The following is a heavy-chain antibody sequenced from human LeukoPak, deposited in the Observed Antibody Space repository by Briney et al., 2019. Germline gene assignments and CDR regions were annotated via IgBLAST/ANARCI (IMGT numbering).Heavy chain of an antibody. CDR2: IVVGSGNT. CDR1: GFTFTNSA. Sequence: EASVKVSCKASGFTFTNSAMQWVRQARGQRLEWIGWIVVGSGNTNYAQKFQERVTITKDMSTSTAYMELSSLRSEDTAVYYCAAVVSDDSSGYYYALDAFDIWGQGTMVTVSS. V-gene: IGHV1-58*02. D-gene: IGHD3-22*01. CDR3: AAVVSDDSSGYYYALDAFDI. J-gene: IGHJ3*02.